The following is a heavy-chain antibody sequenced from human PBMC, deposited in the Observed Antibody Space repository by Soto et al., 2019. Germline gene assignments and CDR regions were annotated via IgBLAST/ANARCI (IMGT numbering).Heavy chain of an antibody. J-gene: IGHJ4*02. CDR2: IYYSGST. Sequence: SETLSLTCTVSGGSISSSSYYWGWIRQPPGKGLEWIGSIYYSGSTYYNPSLKSRVTISVDTSKNQLSLKLSSVTAADTAVYYCARIRYSSGWYDYWGQGTQVTVSS. CDR3: ARIRYSSGWYDY. CDR1: GGSISSSSYY. D-gene: IGHD6-19*01. V-gene: IGHV4-39*01.